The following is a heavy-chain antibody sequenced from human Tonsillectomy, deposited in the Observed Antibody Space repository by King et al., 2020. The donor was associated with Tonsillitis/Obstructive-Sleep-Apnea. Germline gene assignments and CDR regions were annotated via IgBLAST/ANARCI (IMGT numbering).Heavy chain of an antibody. CDR2: IGTGGAT. V-gene: IGHV3-13*01. CDR3: AKGAPFCSRTSCYDY. J-gene: IGHJ4*02. D-gene: IGHD2-2*01. CDR1: GFTFSNYD. Sequence: EVQLVESGGGLVQPGGSLRLSCAASGFTFSNYDMHWVRQATGKGLEWVSAIGTGGATFYPGSVQGRFTISRENAKNSLHLQMNSLRAGDTAVYYCAKGAPFCSRTSCYDYWGQGTLVTVSP.